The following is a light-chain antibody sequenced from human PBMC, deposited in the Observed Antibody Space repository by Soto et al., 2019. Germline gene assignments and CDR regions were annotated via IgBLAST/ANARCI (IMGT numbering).Light chain of an antibody. CDR1: QNISIN. J-gene: IGKJ2*01. Sequence: IQMTQSPSSLSASVGDRVTITCRASQNISINLNWYQQKPGKAPNLLIFAASSLQSGVPSRFSGGGSGTDFTLTISTLQREDFASYHFQQSYSTPYTFGLGTKVDIK. CDR3: QQSYSTPYT. V-gene: IGKV1-39*01. CDR2: AAS.